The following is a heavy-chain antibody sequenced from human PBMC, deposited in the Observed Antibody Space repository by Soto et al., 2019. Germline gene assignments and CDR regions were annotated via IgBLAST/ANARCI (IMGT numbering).Heavy chain of an antibody. J-gene: IGHJ4*02. V-gene: IGHV3-23*01. Sequence: EVQLLESGGGLVQPGGSLRLSCAASGFTFNNYAMTWVRQAPGKGLEWVSAISGGGDTTSYADSVKGRFTVSRDGSKNTVYPQMGSLRAEGTAVYYSAKGRGGSGSLTPRVDFWGQETLVTVSS. CDR2: ISGGGDTT. CDR1: GFTFNNYA. CDR3: AKGRGGSGSLTPRVDF. D-gene: IGHD3-10*01.